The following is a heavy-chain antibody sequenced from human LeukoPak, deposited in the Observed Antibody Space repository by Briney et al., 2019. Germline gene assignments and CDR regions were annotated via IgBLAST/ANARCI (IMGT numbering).Heavy chain of an antibody. Sequence: GGSLRLSCAASGFTFNSYAMTWVRQAPGKGLEWVSAVSGSGGSTYYPDSVEGRFTISRDNSKNTLYLQMNSLRGEDTALYYCAKGSGSGWYGWFAPWGQGTLVTVSS. CDR2: VSGSGGST. CDR1: GFTFNSYA. J-gene: IGHJ5*02. D-gene: IGHD6-19*01. CDR3: AKGSGSGWYGWFAP. V-gene: IGHV3-23*01.